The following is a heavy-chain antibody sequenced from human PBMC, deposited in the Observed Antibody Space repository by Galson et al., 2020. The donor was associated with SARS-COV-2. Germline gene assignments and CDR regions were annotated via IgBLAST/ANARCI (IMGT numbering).Heavy chain of an antibody. CDR2: INHSGST. V-gene: IGHV4-34*01. J-gene: IGHJ4*02. CDR3: ARSPTY. CDR1: GGSFSGYY. Sequence: SETLSLTCAVYGGSFSGYYWSWIRQPPGKGLEWIGEINHSGSTNYNPSLKSRVTISVDTSKNQFSLKLSSVTAADTAVYYCARSPTYWGQGTLVTVSS.